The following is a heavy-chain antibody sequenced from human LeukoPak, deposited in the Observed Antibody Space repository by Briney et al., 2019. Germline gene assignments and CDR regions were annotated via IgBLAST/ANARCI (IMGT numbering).Heavy chain of an antibody. V-gene: IGHV5-51*01. CDR1: GYSFTSYW. D-gene: IGHD3-22*01. CDR2: IYPGDSDT. Sequence: GESLKISXKGSGYSFTSYWIGWVRQMPGKGLEWMGIIYPGDSDTRYSPSFQGQVTISADKSISTAYLQWSSLKASDTAMYYCTRPEKVDSSGYFLSDDAFDIWGQGTMVTVSS. CDR3: TRPEKVDSSGYFLSDDAFDI. J-gene: IGHJ3*02.